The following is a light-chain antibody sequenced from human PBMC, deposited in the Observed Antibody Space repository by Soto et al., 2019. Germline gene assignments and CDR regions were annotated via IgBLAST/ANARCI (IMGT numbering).Light chain of an antibody. CDR3: QQYNSYSLWT. CDR2: KAS. V-gene: IGKV1-5*03. Sequence: DIQMTQSPSTLSASVGDRVTITCRAIQSISSWLAWYQQKPGKAPKLLIYKASSLESGVPSRFSGSGSGTEFTLTISSLQPDDFATYYCQQYNSYSLWTFGQGTKVDIK. J-gene: IGKJ1*01. CDR1: QSISSW.